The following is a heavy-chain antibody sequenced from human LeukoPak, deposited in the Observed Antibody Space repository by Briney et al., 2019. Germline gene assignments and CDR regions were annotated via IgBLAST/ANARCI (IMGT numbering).Heavy chain of an antibody. Sequence: PGGSLRLSCAASGFTFSDYYMSWIRQAPGKGLEWVSYISSSGSTIYYADSVKGRFTISRDNAKNSLYLQMTSLRAEDTAVYYCARGNNWNYENWFDPWGQGTLVTVSS. J-gene: IGHJ5*02. CDR3: ARGNNWNYENWFDP. CDR2: ISSSGSTI. CDR1: GFTFSDYY. V-gene: IGHV3-11*04. D-gene: IGHD1-7*01.